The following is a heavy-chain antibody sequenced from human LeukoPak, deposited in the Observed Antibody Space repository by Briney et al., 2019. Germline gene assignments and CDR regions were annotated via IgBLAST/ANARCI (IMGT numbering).Heavy chain of an antibody. CDR3: ARERDGYTHDAFDI. D-gene: IGHD5-24*01. CDR1: GFTIRSYS. V-gene: IGHV3-48*04. J-gene: IGHJ3*02. CDR2: ISIRSSTI. Sequence: GGSLRLSCAASGFTIRSYSMAWVRQAPGEGLEWVSYISIRSSTIYYADSVKGRFTISRDNAKNSLYVQMNSLRAEDTAVYYCARERDGYTHDAFDIWGQGTMVTVSS.